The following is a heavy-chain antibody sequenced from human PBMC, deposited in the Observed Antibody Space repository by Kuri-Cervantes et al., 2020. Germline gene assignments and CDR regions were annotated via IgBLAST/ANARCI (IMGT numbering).Heavy chain of an antibody. V-gene: IGHV4-38-2*01. Sequence: SQTLSLTCVVSGYSISSGSSWGWIRQPPGKGLEGIGGIFHSGSTYSNPSLKSRVAISVDTSKNQFSLKLRSVTAADTAVYYCARGHELLWFGEPIWGDAFDIWGQGTMVTVSS. CDR1: GYSISSGSS. CDR3: ARGHELLWFGEPIWGDAFDI. CDR2: IFHSGST. J-gene: IGHJ3*02. D-gene: IGHD3-10*01.